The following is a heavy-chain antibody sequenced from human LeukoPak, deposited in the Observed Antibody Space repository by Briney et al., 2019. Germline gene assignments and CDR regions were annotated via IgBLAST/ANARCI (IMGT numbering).Heavy chain of an antibody. D-gene: IGHD3-16*02. CDR3: ARWYNDYVWGSYRSSLDY. V-gene: IGHV3-7*01. Sequence: QPGGSLRLSCIASGFTFSNSWMSWVRQAPGKGLEWVANIKGDGSEKHYVDSVKGRFTIARDNANNSLFLQMDSLRAEDTAVYYCARWYNDYVWGSYRSSLDYWGQGTLVTVSS. J-gene: IGHJ4*02. CDR2: IKGDGSEK. CDR1: GFTFSNSW.